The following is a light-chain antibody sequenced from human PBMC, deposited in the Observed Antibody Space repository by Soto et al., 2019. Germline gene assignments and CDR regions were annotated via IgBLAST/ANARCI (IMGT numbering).Light chain of an antibody. V-gene: IGKV3-15*01. J-gene: IGKJ1*01. CDR1: QSISSY. CDR3: QEYDNWTLWT. CDR2: GAS. Sequence: SQSPAALSLSPGERATLSCRASQSISSYLAWYQQKPGQAPRLLIYGASTRATGVPARFSGSGSGTEFTLPINSLQSEDFALYYCQEYDNWTLWTFGQGTKVDIK.